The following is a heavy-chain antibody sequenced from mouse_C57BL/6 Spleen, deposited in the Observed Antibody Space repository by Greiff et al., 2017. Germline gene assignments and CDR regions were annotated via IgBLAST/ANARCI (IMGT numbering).Heavy chain of an antibody. V-gene: IGHV1-82*01. D-gene: IGHD1-1*01. CDR2: IYPGDGGT. J-gene: IGHJ2*01. Sequence: VQLQQSGPELVKPGASVKISCKASGYAFSSSWMNWVKQRPGKGLEWIGRIYPGDGGTNYNGKFKGKATLTADKSSSTAYMQLSSLTSEDSAVYFCAKSAYYGSSYCDYWGQGTTLTVSS. CDR3: AKSAYYGSSYCDY. CDR1: GYAFSSSW.